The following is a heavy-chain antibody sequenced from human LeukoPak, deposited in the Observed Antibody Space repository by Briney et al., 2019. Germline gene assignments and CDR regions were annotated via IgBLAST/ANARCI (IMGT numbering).Heavy chain of an antibody. J-gene: IGHJ4*02. CDR1: GFTFSTYP. D-gene: IGHD1-26*01. V-gene: IGHV3-48*04. CDR3: ASRAYSGIQV. Sequence: GGSLGLSCAASGFTFSTYPMHWVRQAPGKGLEWVSYISSSGSTIYYADSVKGRFTISRDNAKNSLYLQMNSLRAEDTAVYYCASRAYSGIQVWGQGTLVTVSS. CDR2: ISSSGSTI.